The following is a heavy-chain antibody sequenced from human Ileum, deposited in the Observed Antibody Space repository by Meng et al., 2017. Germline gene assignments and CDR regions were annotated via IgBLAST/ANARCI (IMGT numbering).Heavy chain of an antibody. CDR1: SGSISSNTY. Sequence: QLQLQESGPGLVSPSATLFRACAVSSGSISSNTYWSWVRQPPGKGLEWIGQISHSGSAYYNPSLKSRVTMSVDKSKSQFSLMLTSVTAADTAIYYCARHGGYSQDFWGQGTLVTVSS. V-gene: IGHV4-4*02. D-gene: IGHD4-23*01. CDR2: ISHSGSA. CDR3: ARHGGYSQDF. J-gene: IGHJ4*02.